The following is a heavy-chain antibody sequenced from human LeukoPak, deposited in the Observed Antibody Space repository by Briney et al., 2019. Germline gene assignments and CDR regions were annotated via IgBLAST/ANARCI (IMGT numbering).Heavy chain of an antibody. Sequence: SETLSLTCAVSGGSISSGGYSWSWIRRPPGKGLEWIGYIYHSGSTYYNPSLKSRVTISVDRSKNQFSLKLSSVTAADTAMYYCARTSIAARRANAFDIWGQGTMVTVSS. CDR1: GGSISSGGYS. D-gene: IGHD6-6*01. J-gene: IGHJ3*02. CDR3: ARTSIAARRANAFDI. V-gene: IGHV4-30-2*01. CDR2: IYHSGST.